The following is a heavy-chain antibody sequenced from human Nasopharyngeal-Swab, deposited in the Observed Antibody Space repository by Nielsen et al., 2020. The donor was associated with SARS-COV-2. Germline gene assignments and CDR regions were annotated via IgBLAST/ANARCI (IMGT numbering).Heavy chain of an antibody. Sequence: SVTDSCKTSRDTFTHSAIRGVRQAPGQGLEWMGGIVPALGLPNYAQKFRGRVTIRSERSTTTSYLELSSLRSEDTAIYYCAKEGEYGAYDAPDYWGQGTLVTVSS. CDR2: IVPALGLP. D-gene: IGHD5-12*01. J-gene: IGHJ4*02. CDR3: AKEGEYGAYDAPDY. V-gene: IGHV1-69*10. CDR1: RDTFTHSA.